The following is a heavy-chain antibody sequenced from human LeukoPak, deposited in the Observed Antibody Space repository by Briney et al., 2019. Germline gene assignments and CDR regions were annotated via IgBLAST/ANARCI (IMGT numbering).Heavy chain of an antibody. CDR1: GFTFSSYA. CDR3: ARARPSMWIDY. J-gene: IGHJ4*02. CDR2: ISYDGSDK. D-gene: IGHD5-12*01. V-gene: IGHV3-30*04. Sequence: GGSLRLSCAASGFTFSSYAMYWVRQAPGKGLEWVAVISYDGSDKFYADSVKGRFTISRDSSKDTLYLQMNSLRPEDTAVYYCARARPSMWIDYWGQGTLVTVSS.